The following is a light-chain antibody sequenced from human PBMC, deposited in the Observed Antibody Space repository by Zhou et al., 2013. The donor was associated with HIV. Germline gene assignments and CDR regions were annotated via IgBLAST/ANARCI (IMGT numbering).Light chain of an antibody. J-gene: IGKJ4*01. CDR1: QGISNY. V-gene: IGKV1-9*01. Sequence: DIQLTQSPSYLSASVGDRVTITCRASQGISNYLVWYQQKPGKAPKVLIYAASTLQGGVPLRFSGSGSGTEFTLTISSLQPEDCATYYCQQYDNLPLTFGGGTKVEIK. CDR3: QQYDNLPLT. CDR2: AAS.